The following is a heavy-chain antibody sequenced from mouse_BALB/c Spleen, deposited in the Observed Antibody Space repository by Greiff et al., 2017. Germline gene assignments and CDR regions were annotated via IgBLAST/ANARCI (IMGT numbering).Heavy chain of an antibody. Sequence: EVKLMESGGGLVQPGGSLKLSCVASGFTFSNYWMNWVRQSPEKGLEWVAEIRLKSNNYATHYAESVKGRFTISRDDSKSSVYLQMNNLRAEDTGIYYCTRGYDDGEYYYAMDYWGQGTSVTVSS. CDR1: GFTFSNYW. V-gene: IGHV6-6*02. CDR2: IRLKSNNYAT. D-gene: IGHD2-14*01. CDR3: TRGYDDGEYYYAMDY. J-gene: IGHJ4*01.